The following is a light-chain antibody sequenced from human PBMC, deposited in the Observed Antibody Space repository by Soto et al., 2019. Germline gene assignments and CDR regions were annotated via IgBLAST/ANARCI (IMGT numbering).Light chain of an antibody. CDR1: QTINSNY. J-gene: IGKJ1*01. Sequence: EIVLTQSPGTLSLSQGERATLSCRTTQTINSNYLVWFQQKPGQAPRLLIYGASSRATGIPDRFSGSGSGTDFTLTISSLEPEDFAVYYCQQCDRSPWTFGQGTKVDI. V-gene: IGKV3-20*01. CDR3: QQCDRSPWT. CDR2: GAS.